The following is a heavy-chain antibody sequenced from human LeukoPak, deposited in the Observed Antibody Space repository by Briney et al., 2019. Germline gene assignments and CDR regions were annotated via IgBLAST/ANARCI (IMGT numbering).Heavy chain of an antibody. D-gene: IGHD6-25*01. J-gene: IGHJ4*02. V-gene: IGHV1-2*02. Sequence: GASVKVSCKASGYTFTNYGISWVRQAPGQGLEWMAWMNPNSGGTSYAQKFQGRVTMTRDTSIGTGYMELSRLRFDDTAVYYCAINKAAKSLDYWGQGTLVTVSS. CDR3: AINKAAKSLDY. CDR2: MNPNSGGT. CDR1: GYTFTNYG.